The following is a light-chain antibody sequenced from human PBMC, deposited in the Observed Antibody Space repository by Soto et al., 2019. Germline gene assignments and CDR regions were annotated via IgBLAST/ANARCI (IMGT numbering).Light chain of an antibody. CDR2: EGS. CDR1: SSDVGSYNL. CDR3: CSYAGSSSYV. V-gene: IGLV2-23*01. Sequence: SALTQPASVSGSPGQSITISCTGTSSDVGSYNLVSWYQQHPHKAPKLMIYEGSKRPSGVSNRFSGSKSGNTASLTISGLQAEDEADYYCCSYAGSSSYVFGTGTKLTVL. J-gene: IGLJ1*01.